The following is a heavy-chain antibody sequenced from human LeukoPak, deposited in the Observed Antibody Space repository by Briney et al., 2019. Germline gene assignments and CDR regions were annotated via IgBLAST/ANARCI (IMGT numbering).Heavy chain of an antibody. CDR3: AGSFEYSSSPDAFDI. D-gene: IGHD6-6*01. V-gene: IGHV3-21*01. J-gene: IGHJ3*02. Sequence: GGSLRLSCAASGFTFSSYSMNWVRQAPGKGLEWVSSISSSSYIYYADSVKGRFTISRDNAKNSLYLQMNSLRAEDTAVYYCAGSFEYSSSPDAFDIWGQGTMVTVSS. CDR2: ISSSSYI. CDR1: GFTFSSYS.